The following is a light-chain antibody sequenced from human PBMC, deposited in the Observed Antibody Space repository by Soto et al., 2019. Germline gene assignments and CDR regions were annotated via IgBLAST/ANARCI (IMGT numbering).Light chain of an antibody. CDR2: GAS. Sequence: EIVLTQSPGTLSLSPGERATLSCRASQSVPKNYLAWYQQEPGQAPRLLIYGASSRATGTPDRFSGSGSGTDITLTISRLEPEDFAVYYCHQYASSPQTFGQGTKVEIK. CDR1: QSVPKNY. J-gene: IGKJ1*01. V-gene: IGKV3-20*01. CDR3: HQYASSPQT.